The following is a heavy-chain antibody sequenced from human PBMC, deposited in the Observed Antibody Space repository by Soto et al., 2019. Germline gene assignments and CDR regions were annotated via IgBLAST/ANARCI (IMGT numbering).Heavy chain of an antibody. J-gene: IGHJ5*02. V-gene: IGHV1-8*01. D-gene: IGHD3-3*01. Sequence: ASVKVSCKASGYTFTSYDINCVRQATGQGLEWMGWMNPNSGNTGYAQKFQGRVTMTRNTSISTAYMELSSLRSEDTAVYYCARGDYDFWSGYYTGTWFDPWGQGTLVTVSS. CDR2: MNPNSGNT. CDR3: ARGDYDFWSGYYTGTWFDP. CDR1: GYTFTSYD.